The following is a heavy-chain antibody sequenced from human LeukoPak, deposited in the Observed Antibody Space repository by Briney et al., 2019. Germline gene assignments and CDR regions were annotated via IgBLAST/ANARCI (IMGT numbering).Heavy chain of an antibody. CDR1: GYTFTSYD. Sequence: ASVKVSCKASGYTFTSYDISWVRQAPGQGLEWMGWISTYNGNTNYAHNLQGRVTMTTDTSTSTAYMELRSLRSDDTAVYYCGREHKYGDFVYYFDYWGQGTLVTVSS. V-gene: IGHV1-18*01. CDR3: GREHKYGDFVYYFDY. J-gene: IGHJ4*02. CDR2: ISTYNGNT. D-gene: IGHD4-17*01.